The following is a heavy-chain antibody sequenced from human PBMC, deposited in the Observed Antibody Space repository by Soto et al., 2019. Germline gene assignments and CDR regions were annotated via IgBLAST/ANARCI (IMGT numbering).Heavy chain of an antibody. CDR2: ISRSGSNI. CDR3: ARSDCTGGSCYSDGFGNMDV. Sequence: GGSLRLSCAASGFTFSDFYMSWIRQAPGKGLEWVSYISRSGSNIHYADSVKGRFTISRDNAKNSLYLQMNSLRAEDTAVYYCARSDCTGGSCYSDGFGNMDVWGKGTTVTVSS. J-gene: IGHJ6*03. V-gene: IGHV3-11*01. CDR1: GFTFSDFY. D-gene: IGHD2-15*01.